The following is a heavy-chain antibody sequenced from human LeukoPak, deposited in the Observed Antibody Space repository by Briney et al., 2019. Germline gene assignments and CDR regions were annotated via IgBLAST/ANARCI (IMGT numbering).Heavy chain of an antibody. Sequence: SQTLSLTCAISGDSVSSNSVTWNWIRQSPSRGLEWLGRTYYRSTWYNDYAVSVRGRITVNPDTSKNQFSPHLNSVTPEDTAVYYCARRLTQYNCFDPWGQGILVTVSS. CDR2: TYYRSTWYN. J-gene: IGHJ5*02. CDR1: GDSVSSNSVT. V-gene: IGHV6-1*01. CDR3: ARRLTQYNCFDP. D-gene: IGHD2-21*02.